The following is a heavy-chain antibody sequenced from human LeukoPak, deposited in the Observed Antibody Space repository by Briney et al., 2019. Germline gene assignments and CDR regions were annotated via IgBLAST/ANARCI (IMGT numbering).Heavy chain of an antibody. CDR3: ARDRVRLGGYWPFDY. CDR1: GFTFSSYG. Sequence: PGRSLRLSCAASGFTFSSYGMHWVRQAPGKGLEWVAVISYDGSNKYYADSVKGRFTISRDNAKNSLYLQMNSLRDEDTAVYYCARDRVRLGGYWPFDYWGQGTLVTVSS. CDR2: ISYDGSNK. D-gene: IGHD3-22*01. J-gene: IGHJ4*02. V-gene: IGHV3-30*03.